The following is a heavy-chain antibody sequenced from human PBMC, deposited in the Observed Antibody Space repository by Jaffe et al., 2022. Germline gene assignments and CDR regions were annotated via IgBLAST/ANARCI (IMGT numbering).Heavy chain of an antibody. CDR3: ARDLWVVRGVTPNYFDY. D-gene: IGHD3-10*01. CDR1: GYTFTSYY. J-gene: IGHJ4*02. CDR2: INPSGGST. V-gene: IGHV1-46*01. Sequence: QVQLVQSGAEVKKPGASVKVSCKASGYTFTSYYMHWVRQAPGQGLEWMGIINPSGGSTSYAQKFQGRVTMTRDTSTSTVYMELSSLRSEDTAVYYCARDLWVVRGVTPNYFDYWGQGTLVTVSS.